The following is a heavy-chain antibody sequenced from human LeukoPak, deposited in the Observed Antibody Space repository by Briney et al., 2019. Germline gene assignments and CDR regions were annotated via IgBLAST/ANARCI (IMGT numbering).Heavy chain of an antibody. CDR2: IYYSGST. Sequence: SETLSLTCTVSGGSISSSSYYWGWIRQPPGKGLEWIGTIYYSGSTYYNPSLKSRVTLSVDTSKNQFSLKLSSVTAADTAVYYCARLFCGSTSCYHWYFDLWGRGTLVTVSS. D-gene: IGHD2-2*01. CDR3: ARLFCGSTSCYHWYFDL. V-gene: IGHV4-39*01. CDR1: GGSISSSSYY. J-gene: IGHJ2*01.